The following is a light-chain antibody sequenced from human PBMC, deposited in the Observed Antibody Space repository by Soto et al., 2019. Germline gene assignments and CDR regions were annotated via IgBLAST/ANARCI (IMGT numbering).Light chain of an antibody. CDR2: KIS. J-gene: IGKJ2*03. Sequence: DIVMIQSPLSSPVPLGQPASISCRSSQSLVHSDGNTYLSWLHQRPGQPPRLLIYKISNLFSGDPDRFSVSGAGTDFTLTISGVEAGAGGISYCMQATQFPSYSFGQGTKLEIK. V-gene: IGKV2-24*01. CDR1: QSLVHSDGNTY. CDR3: MQATQFPSYS.